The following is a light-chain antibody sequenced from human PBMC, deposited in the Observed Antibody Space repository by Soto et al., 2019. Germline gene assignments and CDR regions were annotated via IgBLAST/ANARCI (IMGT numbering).Light chain of an antibody. V-gene: IGKV1-5*01. J-gene: IGKJ1*01. Sequence: DIQMTQSPSTLSVSLCARVSIXGWTSQSISSWLAWYQQKPGKAPKLLIYDASSLESGVPSRFSGSGSGTEFTLTISSLQPDDFATYYCQQYNSYPWTFGQGTKVDIK. CDR1: QSISSW. CDR2: DAS. CDR3: QQYNSYPWT.